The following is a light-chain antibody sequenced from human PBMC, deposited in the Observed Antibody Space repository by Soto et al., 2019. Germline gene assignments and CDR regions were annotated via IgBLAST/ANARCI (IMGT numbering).Light chain of an antibody. Sequence: EIVMTQSPGTVSVSPGERATLSCRASQSVSSNLAWYQQKPGQAPRLLIYGASSRATGIPDRFSGSGSGTDFTLTISRLEPEDFAVYYCQQYGSSPLGQGTRLEIK. V-gene: IGKV3-20*01. CDR2: GAS. CDR1: QSVSSN. CDR3: QQYGSSP. J-gene: IGKJ5*01.